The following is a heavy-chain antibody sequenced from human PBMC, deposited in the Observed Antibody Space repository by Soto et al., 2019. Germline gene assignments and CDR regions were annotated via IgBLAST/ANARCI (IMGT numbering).Heavy chain of an antibody. Sequence: PSETLSLTCTVSGGSVSSGSYYWSWIRQPPGKGLEWIGYIYYSGSTNYNPSLKSRVTISVDTSKNQFSLKLSSVTAADTAVYYCASSLGYCSGGSCFYYYGMDVWGQGTTVTVSS. J-gene: IGHJ6*02. CDR3: ASSLGYCSGGSCFYYYGMDV. V-gene: IGHV4-61*01. CDR2: IYYSGST. D-gene: IGHD2-15*01. CDR1: GGSVSSGSYY.